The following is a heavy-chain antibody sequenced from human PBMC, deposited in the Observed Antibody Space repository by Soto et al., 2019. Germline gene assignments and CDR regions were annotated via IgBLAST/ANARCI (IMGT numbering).Heavy chain of an antibody. CDR1: GGSITSYH. CDR3: AKDLYSGSYSSYYFHH. V-gene: IGHV3-30*18. J-gene: IGHJ4*02. D-gene: IGHD1-26*01. Sequence: LSLTCIVSGGSITSYHWSWVRQAPGKGLEWVAFISDDGSNQYFADSVTGRCTISRDNSENTVSLQIDSLRPGDTAVYYCAKDLYSGSYSSYYFHHWGQGILVTVSS. CDR2: ISDDGSNQ.